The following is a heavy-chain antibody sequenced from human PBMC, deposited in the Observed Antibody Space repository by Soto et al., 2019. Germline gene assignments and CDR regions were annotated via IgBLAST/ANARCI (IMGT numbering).Heavy chain of an antibody. D-gene: IGHD6-13*01. CDR3: AKYRRTEAEGFTLDY. CDR2: IYYTGST. V-gene: IGHV4-59*01. Sequence: GPGPRLSSETLSLTCTVSGDSINNYYWSWIRQPPGKRLEWIGYIYYTGSTTYNPSLESRVTMSVDTSKNQFSLKLSSVNAADTAVYYCAKYRRTEAEGFTLDYWGRGTLVTVS. CDR1: GDSINNYY. J-gene: IGHJ4*02.